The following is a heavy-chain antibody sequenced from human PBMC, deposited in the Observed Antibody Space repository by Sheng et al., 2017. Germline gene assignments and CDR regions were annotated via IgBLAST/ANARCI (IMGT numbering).Heavy chain of an antibody. D-gene: IGHD2-21*01. V-gene: IGHV1-69*04. CDR1: GGTFSSYA. Sequence: QVQLVQSGAEVKKPGSSVKVSCKASGGTFSSYAISWVRQAPGQGLEWMGGIIPILGIANYAQKFQGRVTITADKSTSTAYMELSSLRSEDTAVYYCARDGLAYCGGDCPRDAFDIWGQGTMVTVSS. CDR3: ARDGLAYCGGDCPRDAFDI. J-gene: IGHJ3*02. CDR2: IIPILGIA.